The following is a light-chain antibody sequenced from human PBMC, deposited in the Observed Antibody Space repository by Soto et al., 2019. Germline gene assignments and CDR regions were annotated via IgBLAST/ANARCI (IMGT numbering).Light chain of an antibody. CDR1: SSDVGSYNL. CDR3: CSYASRELGV. J-gene: IGLJ2*01. CDR2: EVS. V-gene: IGLV2-23*02. Sequence: QYALTQPASVSGSPGQSITISCTGTSSDVGSYNLVSWYQQHPGKAPKLMIYEVSQRPSGVSDRFSGFKSGNTASLTISGLQAEDEADYFCCSYASRELGVFGGGTKLTVL.